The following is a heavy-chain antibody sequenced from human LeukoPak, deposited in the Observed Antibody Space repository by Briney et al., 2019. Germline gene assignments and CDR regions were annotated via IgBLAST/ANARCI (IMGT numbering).Heavy chain of an antibody. CDR1: GGSISSYY. Sequence: SETLSLTCTVSGGSISSYYWSWIRQPPGKGLEWIGYISYSGSTNYNPSLKSRVTISVETSKNQFSLKLSSVTAADTAVYYCARGNWNYASFWFDPWGQGTLVTVSS. J-gene: IGHJ5*02. D-gene: IGHD1-7*01. CDR2: ISYSGST. CDR3: ARGNWNYASFWFDP. V-gene: IGHV4-59*01.